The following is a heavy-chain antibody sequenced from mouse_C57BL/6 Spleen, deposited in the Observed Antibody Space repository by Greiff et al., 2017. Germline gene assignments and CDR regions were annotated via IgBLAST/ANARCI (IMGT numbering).Heavy chain of an antibody. CDR1: GYTFTSSW. CDR3: ARRGIYYGNYYAMDY. J-gene: IGHJ4*01. V-gene: IGHV1-69*01. D-gene: IGHD2-1*01. CDR2: IDPSDSYT. Sequence: VQLQQPGAELVMPGASVKLSCKASGYTFTSSWMHWVKQRPGPGLEWIGEIDPSDSYTNYNQKFKGKSTLTVDKSSSTAYMQLSSLTSEDSAVYYCARRGIYYGNYYAMDYWGQGTSVTVSS.